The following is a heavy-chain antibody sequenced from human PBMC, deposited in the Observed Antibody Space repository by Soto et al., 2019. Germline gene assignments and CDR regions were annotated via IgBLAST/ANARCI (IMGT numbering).Heavy chain of an antibody. CDR3: ARESEDLTSNFDY. J-gene: IGHJ4*02. CDR2: ISSTTNYI. CDR1: GFTFTRYS. V-gene: IGHV3-21*06. Sequence: GGSLRLSCAASGFTFTRYSMNWVRQAPGKGLEWVSSISSTTNYIYYGDSMKGRFTISRDNGKNSLYLEMHSLRAEDTAVYYWARESEDLTSNFDYWGQGTLVTVSS.